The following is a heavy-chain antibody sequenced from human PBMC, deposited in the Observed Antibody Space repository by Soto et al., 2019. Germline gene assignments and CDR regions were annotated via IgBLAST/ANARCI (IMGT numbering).Heavy chain of an antibody. CDR3: ARHRPGLDS. J-gene: IGHJ4*02. Sequence: QVQLQESGPGLVKPSETLSLTCTVSGGSISSNYWSWIRQPPGKGLEYIGYIDYSGSTHYKASLKSRVTISVDTSKNQFSLKLRSVTAADTAIYYCARHRPGLDSWGQGTLVTVSS. CDR2: IDYSGST. CDR1: GGSISSNY. V-gene: IGHV4-59*08.